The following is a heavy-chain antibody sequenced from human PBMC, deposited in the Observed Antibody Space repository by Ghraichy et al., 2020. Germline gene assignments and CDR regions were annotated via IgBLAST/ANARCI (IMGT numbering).Heavy chain of an antibody. CDR2: ISSDGSTT. CDR3: VSAMALPGY. CDR1: GFTFNNYW. D-gene: IGHD5-18*01. J-gene: IGHJ4*02. V-gene: IGHV3-74*01. Sequence: GGSLRLSCAASGFTFNNYWMHWVRQAPGKGLVWVSLISSDGSTTRYADSVKGRLTISRDNAKSTLYLQMNSLRAEDTAVYYCVSAMALPGYWGQGTLVTVSS.